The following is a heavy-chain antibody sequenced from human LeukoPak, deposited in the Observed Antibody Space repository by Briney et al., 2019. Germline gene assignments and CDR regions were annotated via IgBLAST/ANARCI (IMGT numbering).Heavy chain of an antibody. CDR3: AKKTSIAARPGYFDL. Sequence: GGSLRLSCAASGFTFSSHAMSWVRQAPGKGLEWVSDISGSGASTYHADSVKGRFTISRDNSRNTVYLQMNSLRAEDTAVYYCAKKTSIAARPGYFDLWGRGTLVTVSS. V-gene: IGHV3-23*01. D-gene: IGHD6-6*01. CDR2: ISGSGAST. J-gene: IGHJ2*01. CDR1: GFTFSSHA.